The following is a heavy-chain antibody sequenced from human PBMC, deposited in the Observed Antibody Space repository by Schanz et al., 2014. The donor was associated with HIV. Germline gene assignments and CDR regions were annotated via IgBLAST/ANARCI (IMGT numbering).Heavy chain of an antibody. J-gene: IGHJ6*02. V-gene: IGHV3-11*04. D-gene: IGHD3-10*01. CDR3: AREDGWFGDIYYFGLDV. CDR2: ISSGGSTK. CDR1: GFTFNTFY. Sequence: QVQLVESGGALVNPGSSLRLSCAASGFTFNTFYMSWIRQAPGKGLEWISYISSGGSTKYYADSVKGRFTISRDNAKNSLYLQMNSLTPEDTAVYYCAREDGWFGDIYYFGLDVWGRGTTVTVSS.